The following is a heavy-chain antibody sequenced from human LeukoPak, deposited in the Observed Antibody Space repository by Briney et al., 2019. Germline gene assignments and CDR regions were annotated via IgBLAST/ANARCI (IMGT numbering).Heavy chain of an antibody. Sequence: PGGSLRLSCAASGFTFSSYWMHWVRQAPGKGLVWVSRINSDGSSTRYADSVKGRFTISRDNAKNTLYLQMNSLGAEDTAVYHCARDLITVVSDYYYGMDVWGQGTTVTVSS. V-gene: IGHV3-74*01. CDR3: ARDLITVVSDYYYGMDV. CDR1: GFTFSSYW. J-gene: IGHJ6*02. CDR2: INSDGSST. D-gene: IGHD2-8*02.